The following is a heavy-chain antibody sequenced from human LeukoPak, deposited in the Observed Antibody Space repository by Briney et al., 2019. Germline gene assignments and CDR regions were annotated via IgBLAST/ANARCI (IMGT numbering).Heavy chain of an antibody. CDR2: NHYIGCT. CDR3: ARGFPHSGYVLPIDG. D-gene: IGHD5-12*01. CDR1: SRSISIYY. Sequence: SQTLSLTRTVSSRSISIYYWRWVRHPPAKGLGWVGYNHYIGCTDYHTSLKSQVSISLDTCTTQFDLKMSSVTAADTAVYDSARGFPHSGYVLPIDGWGQGTLVTASS. J-gene: IGHJ4*02. V-gene: IGHV4-59*01.